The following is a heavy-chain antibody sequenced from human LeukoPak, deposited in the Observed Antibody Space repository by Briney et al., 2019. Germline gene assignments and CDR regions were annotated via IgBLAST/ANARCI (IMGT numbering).Heavy chain of an antibody. CDR1: SGSISSYY. D-gene: IGHD6-19*01. CDR3: ARRSGWYPFDN. J-gene: IGHJ4*02. V-gene: IGHV4-39*01. Sequence: SETLSLTCAVSSGSISSYYWDWIRQPPGKGLEWIGSIYYSGGTYYNQSLKSRVTISVDTSKNQFSLKVTSLTAADTAVYYCARRSGWYPFDNWGQGTLVTVSS. CDR2: IYYSGGT.